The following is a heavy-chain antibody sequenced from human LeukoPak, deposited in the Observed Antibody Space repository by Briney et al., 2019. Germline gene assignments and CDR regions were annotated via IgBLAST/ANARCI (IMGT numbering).Heavy chain of an antibody. J-gene: IGHJ4*02. CDR2: INTDGSST. Sequence: GGAPRLLRAASGVTFGSYWVHWGRQAPGEGVVWGSRINTDGSSTSYADSVKGRFTISRDNAKNTLYLQMNSLRAENTAVYYCARVSSSSWWALDYWGQRTLVTVSS. CDR3: ARVSSSSWWALDY. D-gene: IGHD6-13*01. V-gene: IGHV3-74*01. CDR1: GVTFGSYW.